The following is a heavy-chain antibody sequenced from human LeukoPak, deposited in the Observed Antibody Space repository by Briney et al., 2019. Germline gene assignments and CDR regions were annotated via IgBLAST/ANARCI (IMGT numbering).Heavy chain of an antibody. CDR3: ARGLPKGGLQLRGGFVYYFDY. Sequence: GASVKVSCKASGYTFTSYDINWVRQATGQGLEWMGWMNPNSGNTGYAQKFQGRVTMTRNTSISTAYMELSSLRSEDTAVYYCARGLPKGGLQLRGGFVYYFDYWGQGTLVTVSS. J-gene: IGHJ4*02. V-gene: IGHV1-8*01. D-gene: IGHD5-24*01. CDR2: MNPNSGNT. CDR1: GYTFTSYD.